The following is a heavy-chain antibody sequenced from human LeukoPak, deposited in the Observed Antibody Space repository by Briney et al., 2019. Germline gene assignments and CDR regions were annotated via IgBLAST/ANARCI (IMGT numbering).Heavy chain of an antibody. J-gene: IGHJ5*02. CDR2: IIPIFGTA. D-gene: IGHD3-22*01. CDR3: ARGYYDSSGYLGWFDP. V-gene: IGHV1-69*13. CDR1: GGTFSSYA. Sequence: ASVKVSCKASGGTFSSYAISSVRQAPGQGLEWMGGIIPIFGTANYAQKFQCRVTITADESTSAAYMELSSLRSEDTAVYYCARGYYDSSGYLGWFDPWGQGTLVTVSS.